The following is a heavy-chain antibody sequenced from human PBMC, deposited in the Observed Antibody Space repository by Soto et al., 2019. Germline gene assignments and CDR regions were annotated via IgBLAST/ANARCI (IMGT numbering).Heavy chain of an antibody. CDR3: ARDLGGVYSGYDWGNYYYYYGMDV. CDR1: GGTFSSYA. D-gene: IGHD5-12*01. J-gene: IGHJ6*02. CDR2: INPNSGRT. V-gene: IGHV1-2*04. Sequence: ASVKVSCKASGGTFSSYAISWVRQAPGQGLEWMGGINPNSGRTNYAQKFQGWVTMTRDTSISTAYMELSRLRSDDTAVYYCARDLGGVYSGYDWGNYYYYYGMDVWGQGTTVTVSS.